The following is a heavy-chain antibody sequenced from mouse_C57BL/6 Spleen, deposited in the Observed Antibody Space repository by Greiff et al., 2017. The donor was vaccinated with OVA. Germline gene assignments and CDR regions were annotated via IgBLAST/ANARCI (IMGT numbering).Heavy chain of an antibody. CDR2: IHPNSGST. Sequence: QVQLQQPGAELVKPGASVTLSCKASGYTFTSYWMHWVKQRPGQGLAWIGMIHPNSGSTNYNQKFKSKATMTVDKSSSTAYMQLSSLTSEDSAVYYCARAGTWYFDDWGKGTTVTVSS. CDR3: ARAGTWYFDD. CDR1: GYTFTSYW. V-gene: IGHV1-64*01. D-gene: IGHD4-1*01. J-gene: IGHJ1*03.